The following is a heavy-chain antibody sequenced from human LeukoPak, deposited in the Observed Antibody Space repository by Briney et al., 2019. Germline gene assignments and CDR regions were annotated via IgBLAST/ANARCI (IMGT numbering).Heavy chain of an antibody. CDR3: AREYYYDSSGGPFDY. J-gene: IGHJ4*02. CDR1: GFTFSDYY. V-gene: IGHV3-11*01. CDR2: ISSSGSTI. Sequence: PGRSLRLSCAASGFTFSDYYMSWIRQAPGKGLEWVSYISSSGSTIYYADSVKGRFTISRDNAKNSLYLQMNSLRAEDTAVYYCAREYYYDSSGGPFDYWGQGTLVTVSS. D-gene: IGHD3-22*01.